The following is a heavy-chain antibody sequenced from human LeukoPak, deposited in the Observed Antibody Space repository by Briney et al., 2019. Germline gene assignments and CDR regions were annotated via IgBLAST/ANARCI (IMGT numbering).Heavy chain of an antibody. CDR2: ISYDGSNK. CDR1: GFTFSSYG. Sequence: GGSLRLSCAASGFTFSSYGMHWVRQAPGKGLEWVAVISYDGSNKYYADSVKGRFTISRDNSKNTLYLQMNSLRAEDTAVYYCAANQGGYFDWLLFYWGQGTLVTVSS. V-gene: IGHV3-30*03. D-gene: IGHD3-9*01. CDR3: AANQGGYFDWLLFY. J-gene: IGHJ4*02.